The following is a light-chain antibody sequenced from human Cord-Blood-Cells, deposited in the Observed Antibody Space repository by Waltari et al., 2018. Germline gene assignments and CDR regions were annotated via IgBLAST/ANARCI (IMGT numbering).Light chain of an antibody. CDR2: DAS. V-gene: IGKV1-33*01. Sequence: DIQMTQSPSSLSASVGDCVTITCQASQDISNYLNWYQQKPGKAPKLLIYDASNLETGVPSSFSGSGSGTDFTFTISILQPEDIATYYCQQYDNLLFTFGPGTKVDIK. CDR1: QDISNY. J-gene: IGKJ3*01. CDR3: QQYDNLLFT.